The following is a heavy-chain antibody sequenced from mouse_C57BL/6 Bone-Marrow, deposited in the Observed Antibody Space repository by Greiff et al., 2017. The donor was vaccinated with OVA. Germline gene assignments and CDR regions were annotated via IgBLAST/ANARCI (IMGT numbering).Heavy chain of an antibody. J-gene: IGHJ2*01. CDR3: ARDSSGYVVFDY. CDR2: ISDGGSYT. V-gene: IGHV5-4*01. D-gene: IGHD3-2*02. CDR1: GFTFSSYA. Sequence: EVKLLESGGGLVKPGGSLKLSCAASGFTFSSYAMSWVRQTPEKRLEWVATISDGGSYTYYPDNVKGRFTISRDNAKNNLYLQMSHLKSEDTAMYYCARDSSGYVVFDYWGQGTTLTVSS.